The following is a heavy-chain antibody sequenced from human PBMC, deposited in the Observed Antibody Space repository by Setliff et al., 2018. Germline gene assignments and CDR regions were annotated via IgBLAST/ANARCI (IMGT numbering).Heavy chain of an antibody. V-gene: IGHV4-61*02. CDR3: ARDNTILGATDH. D-gene: IGHD1-26*01. Sequence: SETLSLTCTVSGGSISSGSYYWSWIRQSTERGLEWLGRLHTSGSTTYNPALNSRVTISVDTSTNQFSLRLTSLTAADTAVYFCARDNTILGATDHWGQGTLVTVSS. CDR1: GGSISSGSYY. CDR2: LHTSGST. J-gene: IGHJ5*02.